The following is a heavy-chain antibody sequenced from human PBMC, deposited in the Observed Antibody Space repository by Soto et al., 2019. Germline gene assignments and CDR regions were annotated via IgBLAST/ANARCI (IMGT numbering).Heavy chain of an antibody. CDR2: IYYSGST. Sequence: QLQLQESGPGLVKPSETLSLTCTVSGGSISSSSYYWGWIRQPPGKGLEWIGRIYYSGSTYYNPSLTGGVPRSVDTSKNRFYQRLSSVTAADTAVYYCARHATTYYYDSSGYFSEYWGQGTLVTVSS. V-gene: IGHV4-39*01. J-gene: IGHJ4*02. CDR1: GGSISSSSYY. D-gene: IGHD3-22*01. CDR3: ARHATTYYYDSSGYFSEY.